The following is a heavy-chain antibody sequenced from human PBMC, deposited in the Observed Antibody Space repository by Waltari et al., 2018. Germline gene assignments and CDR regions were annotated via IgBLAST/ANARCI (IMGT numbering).Heavy chain of an antibody. V-gene: IGHV3-7*01. Sequence: EVQLVESGGGVVQPGGSLRLSCAASGSGFSTSCLSWVRQAPGKGREWVANIKEDGNQKNYLDSVEGRLTVSRDNAKNSLYLQMNSLSAEDTAVYYCARDPYTGGCGAFDIWGQGTMVTVSS. J-gene: IGHJ3*02. CDR1: GSGFSTSC. D-gene: IGHD3-10*01. CDR3: ARDPYTGGCGAFDI. CDR2: IKEDGNQK.